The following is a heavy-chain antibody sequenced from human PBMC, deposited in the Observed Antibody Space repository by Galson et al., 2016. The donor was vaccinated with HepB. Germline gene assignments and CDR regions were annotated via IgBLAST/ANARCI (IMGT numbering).Heavy chain of an antibody. CDR2: ISSSSSYT. CDR1: GFTFSDSY. J-gene: IGHJ4*02. Sequence: SLRLSCAASGFTFSDSYMIWIRQAPGKGLEWVSYISSSSSYTNYADSVKGRFTISRDNAKNSLYLQMNSLRAEDTAVYYCARDRGGFGGYFDSWGQGTLVTVSS. V-gene: IGHV3-11*06. D-gene: IGHD5-24*01. CDR3: ARDRGGFGGYFDS.